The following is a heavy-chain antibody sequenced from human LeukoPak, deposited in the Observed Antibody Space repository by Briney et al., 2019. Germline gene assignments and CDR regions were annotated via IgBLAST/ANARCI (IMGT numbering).Heavy chain of an antibody. CDR3: ANDYPIPAH. Sequence: HPGASLRLSCAASGFTFSSYGMHWVRQAPGKGLEWVAVIWYDGTNKYYADSVKGRFTISRDNSKNTLYLQMNSLKAEDTAVYYCANDYPIPAHWGQGILVIVSS. J-gene: IGHJ4*02. D-gene: IGHD3-16*02. CDR2: IWYDGTNK. V-gene: IGHV3-33*06. CDR1: GFTFSSYG.